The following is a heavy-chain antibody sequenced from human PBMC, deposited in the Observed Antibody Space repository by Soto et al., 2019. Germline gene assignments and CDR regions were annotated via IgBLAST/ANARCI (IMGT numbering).Heavy chain of an antibody. Sequence: PGGSLRLSCAASGRTFSSYAMSWVRLAPGKGLEWVSIAGPSGSSTYYADSVKGRFTISRDNSKNTRYLQMNSLRAADTALYFCARTYYYDSTGYYRTFDYWGQGTLVTVSS. D-gene: IGHD3-22*01. CDR1: GRTFSSYA. J-gene: IGHJ4*02. V-gene: IGHV3-23*01. CDR3: ARTYYYDSTGYYRTFDY. CDR2: AGPSGSST.